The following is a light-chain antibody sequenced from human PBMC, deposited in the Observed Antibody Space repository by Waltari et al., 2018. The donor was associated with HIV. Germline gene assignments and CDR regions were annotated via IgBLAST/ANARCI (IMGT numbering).Light chain of an antibody. Sequence: EIVLTQSPSTLSLSPGERATLTCRASQSINRYLAWYQQKPGQAPRLLIYDASNRATGIPARFSGSGYGTDFTLTISSLEAEDFAVYYCQQRSNWPLTFGGGTKVEIK. J-gene: IGKJ4*01. V-gene: IGKV3-11*01. CDR2: DAS. CDR1: QSINRY. CDR3: QQRSNWPLT.